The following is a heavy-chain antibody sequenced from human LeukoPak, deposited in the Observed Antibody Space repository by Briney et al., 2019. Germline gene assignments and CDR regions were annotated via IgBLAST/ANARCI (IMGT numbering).Heavy chain of an antibody. J-gene: IGHJ4*02. CDR3: ANYKRGPSYFFDS. CDR1: GFTFSSYA. CDR2: ITSGGDT. D-gene: IGHD3-10*01. Sequence: PGGSLRLSCAASGFTFSSYAMTWVRQAPGKGLEWVSVITSGGDTYYADSLKGRFTISRDNSKNTLYLQTDSLRAEDTAVYYCANYKRGPSYFFDSWGQGTLVTVSS. V-gene: IGHV3-23*01.